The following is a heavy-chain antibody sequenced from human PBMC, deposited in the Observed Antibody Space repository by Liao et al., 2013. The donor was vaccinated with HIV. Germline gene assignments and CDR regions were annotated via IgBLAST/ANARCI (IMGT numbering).Heavy chain of an antibody. CDR3: TRDSYLRPAYYSDY. CDR1: GESLSGYS. D-gene: IGHD3-16*01. Sequence: QVQLQQWGAGLLKPSETLSLACAVYGESLSGYSWNWIRQAPGKGLEWIGEMHHSGTTTYSASLRSRVSMSLETSKKQFSLKLTSVTAADTAVYYCTRDSYLRPAYYSDYWGRGTLVTVSS. V-gene: IGHV4-34*01. CDR2: MHHSGTT. J-gene: IGHJ4*02.